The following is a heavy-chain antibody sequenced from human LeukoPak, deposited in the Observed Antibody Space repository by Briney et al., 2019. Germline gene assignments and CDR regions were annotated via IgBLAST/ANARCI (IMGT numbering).Heavy chain of an antibody. CDR2: IWYDGSNK. CDR3: AREGVGSGSYYNYYYYYGMDV. J-gene: IGHJ6*02. Sequence: GGSLRLSCAASGFTFSSYGMHWVRQAPGKGLEWVAVIWYDGSNKYYADSVKGRFTISRDNSKNTLYLQMNSLRAEDTAVYYCAREGVGSGSYYNYYYYYGMDVWGQGITVTVSS. D-gene: IGHD3-10*01. CDR1: GFTFSSYG. V-gene: IGHV3-33*01.